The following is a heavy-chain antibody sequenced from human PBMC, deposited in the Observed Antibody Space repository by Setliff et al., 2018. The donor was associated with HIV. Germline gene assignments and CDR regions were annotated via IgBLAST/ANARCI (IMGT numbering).Heavy chain of an antibody. CDR1: GGSFNGYY. J-gene: IGHJ4*02. D-gene: IGHD2-2*01. CDR3: ARGGVVPAANARGGFDY. CDR2: INHSGST. V-gene: IGHV4-34*01. Sequence: PSETLSLTCAVYGGSFNGYYWSWIRQPPGKGLEWIGEINHSGSTNYNPSLKSRVTISVDTSKNQFSLKLSSVTAADTAVYYCARGGVVPAANARGGFDYWGQGTLVTVSS.